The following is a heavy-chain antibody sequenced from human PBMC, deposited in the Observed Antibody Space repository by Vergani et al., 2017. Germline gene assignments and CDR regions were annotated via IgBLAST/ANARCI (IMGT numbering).Heavy chain of an antibody. CDR2: ISYVGTQK. Sequence: QVHLVESGGGVVQPGRSLRLSCVVSGFTSSYYGMHWVRQAPGKGLEWVAVISYVGTQKYYADSVKGRFTFSRDNYKSTLYLQMNSLRTEDTAVYYCATKXGGTPGCQIGYFREWGQGTLVTVSS. V-gene: IGHV3-30*03. D-gene: IGHD1-1*01. CDR1: GFTSSYYG. J-gene: IGHJ1*01. CDR3: ATKXGGTPGCQIGYFRE.